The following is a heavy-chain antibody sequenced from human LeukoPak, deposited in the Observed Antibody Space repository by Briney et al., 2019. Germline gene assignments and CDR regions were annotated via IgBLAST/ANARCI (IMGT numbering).Heavy chain of an antibody. Sequence: ASVKVSCKDSGGTFSSYAISWVRQAPGQGLEWMGGIIPIFGTANYAQKFQGRVTITADKSTSTAYMELSSLRSEDTAVYYCAAPVLTGYYYYGMDVWGKGTTVTVSS. CDR1: GGTFSSYA. D-gene: IGHD3-9*01. J-gene: IGHJ6*04. CDR2: IIPIFGTA. CDR3: AAPVLTGYYYYGMDV. V-gene: IGHV1-69*06.